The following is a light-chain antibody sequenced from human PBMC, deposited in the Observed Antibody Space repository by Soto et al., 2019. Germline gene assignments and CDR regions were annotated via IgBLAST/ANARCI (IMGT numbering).Light chain of an antibody. CDR3: FSYAGNYIYV. Sequence: QSVLTQPRSVSGSPGQSVTISCTGTSSDVGAYSAVSWYQQNPGKAPKFMIYDVTKRPSGVPDRFSGSKSGNTASLTISGLQAEDEADYYCFSYAGNYIYVFGTGTKVTAL. J-gene: IGLJ1*01. CDR1: SSDVGAYSA. V-gene: IGLV2-11*01. CDR2: DVT.